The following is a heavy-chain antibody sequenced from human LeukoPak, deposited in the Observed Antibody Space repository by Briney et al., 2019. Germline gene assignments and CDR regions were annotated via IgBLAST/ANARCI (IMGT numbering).Heavy chain of an antibody. Sequence: PSETLSLTCAVYGGSFSGYYWSWIRQPPGKGLEWIGEIDHSGSTNYNPSLKSRVTISVDTSKNQFSLKLSSVTAADTAVYYCVRGGIVVVVAATPRELYFDYWGQGTLVTVSS. J-gene: IGHJ4*02. CDR2: IDHSGST. D-gene: IGHD2-15*01. CDR3: VRGGIVVVVAATPRELYFDY. CDR1: GGSFSGYY. V-gene: IGHV4-34*01.